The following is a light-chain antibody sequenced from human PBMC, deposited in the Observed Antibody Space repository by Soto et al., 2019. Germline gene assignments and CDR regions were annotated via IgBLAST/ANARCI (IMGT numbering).Light chain of an antibody. CDR3: SSYTSSSTYV. V-gene: IGLV2-14*01. J-gene: IGLJ1*01. CDR2: DVS. Sequence: QSALTQPASVSGSPGQSITISCTGTSSDVGGYNYVSWYQQHPGKAHKLMIYDVSNRPSGVSNRFSGSKSGNTASLTISGLQAEDDADYYCSSYTSSSTYVFGTGTKLTVL. CDR1: SSDVGGYNY.